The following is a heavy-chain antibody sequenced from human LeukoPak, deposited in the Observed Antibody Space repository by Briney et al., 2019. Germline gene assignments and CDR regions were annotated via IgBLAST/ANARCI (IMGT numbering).Heavy chain of an antibody. D-gene: IGHD6-19*01. Sequence: SVKVSCKTSGGTFSSYAISWVRQAPGQGLEWMGGIIPIFGTANYAQKFQGRVTITADESTSTAYMELSSLRSEDTAVYYCARVSSGWGAPEYFQHWGQGTLVTVSS. CDR3: ARVSSGWGAPEYFQH. CDR1: GGTFSSYA. J-gene: IGHJ1*01. CDR2: IIPIFGTA. V-gene: IGHV1-69*01.